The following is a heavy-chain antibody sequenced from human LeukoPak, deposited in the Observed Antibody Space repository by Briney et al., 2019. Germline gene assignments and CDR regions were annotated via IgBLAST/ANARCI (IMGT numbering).Heavy chain of an antibody. Sequence: GESLKISCKAFGDKSNNYWVVWVRQMPGKGLEWMGIIYPGDSDTRYSSSFQGQVTISADKSISTAYLQWSSLKASDTAMYYCARPSGSYYDNAFDIWGQGTMVTVSS. V-gene: IGHV5-51*01. CDR3: ARPSGSYYDNAFDI. J-gene: IGHJ3*02. CDR1: GDKSNNYW. CDR2: IYPGDSDT. D-gene: IGHD1-26*01.